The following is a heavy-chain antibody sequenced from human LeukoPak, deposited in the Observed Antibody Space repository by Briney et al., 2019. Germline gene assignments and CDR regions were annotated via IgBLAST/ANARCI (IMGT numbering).Heavy chain of an antibody. J-gene: IGHJ4*02. V-gene: IGHV4-34*01. CDR1: GGSFSGYY. Sequence: KPSETLSLTCAVYGGSFSGYYWSWIRQPPGEGLEWIGEINHSGSTNYNPSLKSRVTISVDAPKNQFSVKRGSGTTAYTAVYYCARGRYYFDYWGQGTLVTDPS. CDR3: ARGRYYFDY. CDR2: INHSGST.